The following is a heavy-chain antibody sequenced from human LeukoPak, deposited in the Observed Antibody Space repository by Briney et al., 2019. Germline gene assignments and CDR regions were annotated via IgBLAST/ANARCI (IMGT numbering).Heavy chain of an antibody. Sequence: GGSLGLSCAASGFTFDDYAMHWVRQAPGKGLEWVSGISWNSGSIGYADSVKGRFTISRDNAKNSLYLQMNSLRAEDTAVYYCARDLWFGELCSWGQGTLVTVSS. D-gene: IGHD3-10*01. CDR1: GFTFDDYA. J-gene: IGHJ4*02. V-gene: IGHV3-9*01. CDR2: ISWNSGSI. CDR3: ARDLWFGELCS.